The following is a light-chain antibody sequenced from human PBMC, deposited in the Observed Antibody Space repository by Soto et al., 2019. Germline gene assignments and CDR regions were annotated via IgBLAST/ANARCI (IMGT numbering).Light chain of an antibody. CDR3: QQYNNWPPKT. J-gene: IGKJ2*01. CDR1: QSVSGN. V-gene: IGKV3-15*01. Sequence: EIVMTQSPATLSVSPGERATLSCRASQSVSGNLAWYQQKPGQAPRLLIYGASTRATGIPARCSGSGSGTEFTLTISSLQSEDFAIYYCQQYNNWPPKTFGQGTRLEIK. CDR2: GAS.